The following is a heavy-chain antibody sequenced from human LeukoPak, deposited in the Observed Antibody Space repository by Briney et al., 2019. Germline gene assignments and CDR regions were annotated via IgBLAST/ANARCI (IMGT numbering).Heavy chain of an antibody. CDR1: GDSISPSY. CDR3: ARAIREKRSGGIWGVIVSEWFDS. J-gene: IGHJ5*01. Sequence: PSETLSLTCTFSGDSISPSYWTWVRQPPGKGLEWIGYIDNSGTSNYNPSLKSRVSMSVDTSKNQLSLNLGSVTAADTAVYYCARAIREKRSGGIWGVIVSEWFDSWGPGTLVTVSS. V-gene: IGHV4-59*01. D-gene: IGHD5/OR15-5a*01. CDR2: IDNSGTS.